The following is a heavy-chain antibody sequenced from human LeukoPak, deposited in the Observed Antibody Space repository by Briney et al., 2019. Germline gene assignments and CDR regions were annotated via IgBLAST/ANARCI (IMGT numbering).Heavy chain of an antibody. CDR1: GFTFSSYG. D-gene: IGHD6-13*01. CDR2: IWYDGSNK. J-gene: IGHJ4*02. CDR3: AKGSLGSWYYFDY. V-gene: IGHV3-33*06. Sequence: PGGSLRLSCAASGFTFSSYGMHWVRQAPGKGLEWVAVIWYDGSNKYYADSVKGRFTISRDNSKNTLYLQMNSLRAEDTAVYYCAKGSLGSWYYFDYWGQGTLVTVSS.